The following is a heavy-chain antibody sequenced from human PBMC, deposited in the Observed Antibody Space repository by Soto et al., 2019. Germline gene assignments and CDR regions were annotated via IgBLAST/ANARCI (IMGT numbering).Heavy chain of an antibody. J-gene: IGHJ4*02. CDR3: ARDGNGTGDY. Sequence: EVQLVESGGGLVKPGGSLRLSCAAPGFSFSSYSMNWFRQAPGKGLEWVSSISGGSRYIYYQDPLKGRFTISRDNGKNSLYLQMNSLRAEDTAVYYFARDGNGTGDYWGQGTQVTVSS. V-gene: IGHV3-21*01. CDR2: ISGGSRYI. D-gene: IGHD1-1*01. CDR1: GFSFSSYS.